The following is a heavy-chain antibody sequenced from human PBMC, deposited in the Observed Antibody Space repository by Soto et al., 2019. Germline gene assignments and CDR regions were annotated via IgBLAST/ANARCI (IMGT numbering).Heavy chain of an antibody. CDR2: INPNSGDT. CDR3: ARDPKENYYDSSGYSPFDP. J-gene: IGHJ5*02. V-gene: IGHV1-2*04. Sequence: GASVKVSCKASGYIFTGYYMHWVRQAPGQGLEWMGWINPNSGDTNYTQKFQGWVTMTRDTSISTAYMELSRLRSEDTAVYYCARDPKENYYDSSGYSPFDPWGQGTLVTVSS. D-gene: IGHD3-22*01. CDR1: GYIFTGYY.